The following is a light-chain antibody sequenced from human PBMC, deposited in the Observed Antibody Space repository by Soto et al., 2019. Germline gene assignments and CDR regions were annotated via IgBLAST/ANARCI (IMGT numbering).Light chain of an antibody. J-gene: IGKJ1*01. CDR3: QYWDDYSGT. Sequence: DLQMTQSPSTLSASVGDRVTITCRASQSITDWLAWYQQKPGKAPKFLIYKASNLEGGVPSRFSGSGSGTEFTLTISSVQPDDFATYYCQYWDDYSGTFGQGTKVEIK. CDR2: KAS. CDR1: QSITDW. V-gene: IGKV1-5*03.